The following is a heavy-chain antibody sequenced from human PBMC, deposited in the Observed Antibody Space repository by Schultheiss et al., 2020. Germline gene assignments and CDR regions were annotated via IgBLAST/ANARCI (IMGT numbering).Heavy chain of an antibody. CDR2: ISGSGGST. CDR3: AKNGFGFITTPFGADY. CDR1: GFTFSSYA. V-gene: IGHV3-23*01. J-gene: IGHJ4*02. D-gene: IGHD3-22*01. Sequence: GGSLRLSCAASGFTFSSYAMSWVRQAPGKGLEWVSAISGSGGSTYYADSVKGRFTISRDNSKNTLYLQMNSLRAEDTAVYYCAKNGFGFITTPFGADYWGQGTLVTVSS.